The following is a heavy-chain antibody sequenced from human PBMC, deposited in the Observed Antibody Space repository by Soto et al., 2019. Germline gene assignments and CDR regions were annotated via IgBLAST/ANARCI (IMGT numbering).Heavy chain of an antibody. Sequence: QVQLVQSGAEVKKPGSSVKVSCKASRGTFSSYAFSWVRQAPGQGLEWMGGIIPMFDTANYAQKFQDRVTISADESTSTAYMELSSLTSEDTAVYYCARSLTYYYETSGYYLGNIWGQGTLVTVSS. CDR2: IIPMFDTA. J-gene: IGHJ4*02. V-gene: IGHV1-69*01. D-gene: IGHD3-22*01. CDR1: RGTFSSYA. CDR3: ARSLTYYYETSGYYLGNI.